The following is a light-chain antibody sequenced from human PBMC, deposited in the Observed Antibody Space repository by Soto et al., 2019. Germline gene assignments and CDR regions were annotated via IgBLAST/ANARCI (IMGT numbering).Light chain of an antibody. V-gene: IGKV1-5*01. CDR3: QQYHSYWT. CDR2: DAS. Sequence: DFQMTQSPSTLSASVGDRVTITCRASQNMRSRLAWFQQKPGKAPKLLIYDASSLESGVPQRFSGSGSGTEFTLTISSLQTEDFSTYSCQQYHSYWTFGQGTKLE. CDR1: QNMRSR. J-gene: IGKJ1*01.